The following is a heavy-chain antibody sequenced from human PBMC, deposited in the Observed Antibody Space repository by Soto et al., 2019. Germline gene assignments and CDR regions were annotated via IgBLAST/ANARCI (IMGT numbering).Heavy chain of an antibody. CDR3: ARQNGYYYDSYGYKYF. J-gene: IGHJ4*02. V-gene: IGHV1-3*01. Sequence: SVKVSCKASGYIFTDHYIHCVLQAPVQSLEWIGWVDGGKGETRDADKFACRVRFTRDTSATTAYMELSSPRSEERADNYCARQNGYYYDSYGYKYFWGQGTQVTV. CDR2: VDGGKGET. D-gene: IGHD3-22*01. CDR1: GYIFTDHY.